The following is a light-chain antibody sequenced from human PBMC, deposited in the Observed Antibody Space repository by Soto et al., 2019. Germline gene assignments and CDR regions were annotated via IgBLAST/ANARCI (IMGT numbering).Light chain of an antibody. Sequence: DIQMTQSPSSLSASVGDRVTITCRASQTISAYLNWYQQKPGKAPRLLIYDASSLLSGVPSRFSGSGSRTYFTLTIASLQPEDFLFYFCLQSDSTPYSFRQTTKLEI. CDR3: LQSDSTPYS. CDR2: DAS. CDR1: QTISAY. J-gene: IGKJ2*01. V-gene: IGKV1-39*01.